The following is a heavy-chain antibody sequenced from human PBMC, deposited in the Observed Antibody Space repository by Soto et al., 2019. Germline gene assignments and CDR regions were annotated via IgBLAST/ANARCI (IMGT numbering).Heavy chain of an antibody. CDR3: ARGLDYGDPDAFDI. V-gene: IGHV3-30-3*01. CDR2: ISYDGSNK. D-gene: IGHD4-17*01. J-gene: IGHJ3*02. Sequence: GGSLRLSCAASGFTFSSYAMHWVRQAPGKGLEWVAVISYDGSNKYYADSVKGRFTISRDNSKNTLYLQMNSLRAEDTAVYYCARGLDYGDPDAFDIWGQGTMVTVSS. CDR1: GFTFSSYA.